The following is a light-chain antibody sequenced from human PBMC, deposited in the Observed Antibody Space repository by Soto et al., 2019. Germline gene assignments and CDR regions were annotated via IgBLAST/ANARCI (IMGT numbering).Light chain of an antibody. CDR3: SSYSSSGTLYV. CDR1: SSDVGDYNY. CDR2: DVS. J-gene: IGLJ1*01. Sequence: QSALTQPASVSGSPGQSITISCTGSSSDVGDYNYVAWYQHHPDKAPKLMIFDVSSRPSGVSNRFSGSKSGSTASLTISGLQAEDEAAYFCSSYSSSGTLYVFGTGTKLTVL. V-gene: IGLV2-14*03.